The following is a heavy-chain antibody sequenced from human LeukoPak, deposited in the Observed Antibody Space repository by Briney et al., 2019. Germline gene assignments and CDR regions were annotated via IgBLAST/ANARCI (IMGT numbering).Heavy chain of an antibody. CDR1: GYSFINYW. CDR2: IFPGDSDT. V-gene: IGHV5-51*01. J-gene: IGHJ4*02. Sequence: GESLKISCKVSGYSFINYWIGWVRQMPGKGLEWMGIIFPGDSDTKYSPSFQGQVTISADRSINTASLQWSSLKASDTAMYYCARPSYYDSSGYAFFDQWGQGTLVTVSS. CDR3: ARPSYYDSSGYAFFDQ. D-gene: IGHD3-22*01.